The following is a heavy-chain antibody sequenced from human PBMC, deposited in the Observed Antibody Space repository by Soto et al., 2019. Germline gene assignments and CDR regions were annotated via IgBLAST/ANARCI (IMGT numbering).Heavy chain of an antibody. D-gene: IGHD5-18*01. CDR3: AKDSGYSYGPLFV. V-gene: IGHV3-30*18. CDR1: GFTFSSYG. CDR2: ISYDGSNK. J-gene: IGHJ4*02. Sequence: QVQLVESGGGVVQPGRSLRLSCAAFGFTFSSYGMHWVRQAPGKGLEWVAVISYDGSNKYYADSVKGRFTISRDNSKNTLYLQMNSLRAEDTAVYYCAKDSGYSYGPLFVWGQGTLVTVSS.